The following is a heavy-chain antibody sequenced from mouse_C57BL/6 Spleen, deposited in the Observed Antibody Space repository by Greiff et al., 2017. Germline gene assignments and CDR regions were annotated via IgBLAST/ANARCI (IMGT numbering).Heavy chain of an antibody. V-gene: IGHV1-18*01. D-gene: IGHD3-2*02. CDR1: GYTFTDYN. Sequence: VHVKQSGPELVKPGASVKIPCKASGYTFTDYNMDWVKQSHGKSLEWIGDINPNNGGTIYNQKFKGKATLTVDKSSSTAYMELRSLTSEDTAVYYCARRTAQATWFAYWGQGTLVTVSA. CDR3: ARRTAQATWFAY. J-gene: IGHJ3*01. CDR2: INPNNGGT.